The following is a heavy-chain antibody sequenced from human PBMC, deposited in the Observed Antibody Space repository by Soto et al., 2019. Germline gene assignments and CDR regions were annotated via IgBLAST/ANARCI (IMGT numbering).Heavy chain of an antibody. D-gene: IGHD2-21*02. Sequence: ASVKVSCKASGYTFTGYAMHWVRQAPGQRLEWMGWINAGNGNTKYSQKFQGRVTITRDTSASTAYMELSSLRSEDTAVYYCASSIVVVTAADYWGQGTLVTVPS. CDR3: ASSIVVVTAADY. V-gene: IGHV1-3*01. CDR2: INAGNGNT. CDR1: GYTFTGYA. J-gene: IGHJ4*02.